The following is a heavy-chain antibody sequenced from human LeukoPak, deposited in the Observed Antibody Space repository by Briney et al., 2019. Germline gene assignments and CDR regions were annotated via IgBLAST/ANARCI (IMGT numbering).Heavy chain of an antibody. Sequence: SETLSLTCTVFGGSISSSSYYWVWIRQPPGKELEWIGSNSGNTYYNPSVKSRVTISVDTSKNQFSLKLSSVTAADTAVYYCARVRGVISYYYYMDVWGKGTTVTISS. V-gene: IGHV4-39*07. CDR1: GGSISSSSYY. CDR3: ARVRGVISYYYYMDV. CDR2: NSGNT. J-gene: IGHJ6*03. D-gene: IGHD3-10*01.